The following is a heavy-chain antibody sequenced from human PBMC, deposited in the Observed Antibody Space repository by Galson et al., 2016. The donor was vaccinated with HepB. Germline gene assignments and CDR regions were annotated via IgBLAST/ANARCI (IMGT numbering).Heavy chain of an antibody. D-gene: IGHD6-13*01. J-gene: IGHJ5*02. V-gene: IGHV5-10-1*01. CDR1: GFSFTSYW. CDR2: IDPTDSYT. Sequence: QSGAEVKKPGESLRISCKTSGFSFTSYWINWVRQMPGKGLEWMGRIDPTDSYTNYNPSFQGHVTISADKSITTAYLQWNSLKASDTAMYYCARQGPSSSWDGVYNWFDPWGQGTLVTVSS. CDR3: ARQGPSSSWDGVYNWFDP.